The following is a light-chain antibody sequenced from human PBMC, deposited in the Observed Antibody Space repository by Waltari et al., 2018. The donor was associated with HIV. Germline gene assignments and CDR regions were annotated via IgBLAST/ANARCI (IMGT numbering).Light chain of an antibody. CDR3: CSYAGSSTYV. J-gene: IGLJ1*01. V-gene: IGLV2-23*02. CDR1: SSDVGSYNL. Sequence: QSALTQPASVSGSPGQSITISCTGTSSDVGSYNLVSWYQQHPGKAPKLMIYEVSKRPSGVSNRFSLSKSGNTASLTISALQAEDEADYYCCSYAGSSTYVFGTGTKVTVL. CDR2: EVS.